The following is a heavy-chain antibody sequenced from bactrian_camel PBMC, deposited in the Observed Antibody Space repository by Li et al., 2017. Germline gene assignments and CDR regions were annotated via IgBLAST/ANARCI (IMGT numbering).Heavy chain of an antibody. CDR3: AADWDGNTCYLRFVDLGY. CDR1: GKTGHLSC. J-gene: IGHJ6*01. CDR2: IYIDDGDT. V-gene: IGHV3S61*01. D-gene: IGHD6*01. Sequence: QVQLVESGGGSVQPGGSLKLSCAASGKTGHLSCLGWFRQAPGKEREGVASIYIDDGDTRYADSVKGRFTISQDKAKNTVYLQMDSLKPEDTGVYYCAADWDGNTCYLRFVDLGYWGQGTQVTVS.